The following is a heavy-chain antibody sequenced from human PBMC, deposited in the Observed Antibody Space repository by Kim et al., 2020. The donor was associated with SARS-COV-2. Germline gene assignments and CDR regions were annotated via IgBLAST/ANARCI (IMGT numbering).Heavy chain of an antibody. CDR3: ARQPEYHDSGVYSRPHTMDV. CDR1: GGTFSNRA. Sequence: SVKVSCKTSGGTFSNRAINWVRQAPGQGLEWMGGIIPMFGTANYAQKFQGRVTITADESTSTAYMDLSSLRSDDTAVYYCARQPEYHDSGVYSRPHTMDVWGQGTTVTVSS. V-gene: IGHV1-69*13. J-gene: IGHJ6*02. CDR2: IIPMFGTA. D-gene: IGHD3-22*01.